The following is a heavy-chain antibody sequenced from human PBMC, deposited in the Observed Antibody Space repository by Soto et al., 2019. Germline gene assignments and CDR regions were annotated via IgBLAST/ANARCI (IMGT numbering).Heavy chain of an antibody. CDR2: VYYSGST. J-gene: IGHJ4*02. Sequence: LQLQESGPGLVKPSETLSLTCTVSGGSISSSSHYWGWIRQPPGKGLEWIGSVYYSGSTYYNPSLKSRVTISVDTSKNQFSLKLSSVTAADTAVYYCARRESYDILTGYYHFDYWGQGTLVTVSS. CDR1: GGSISSSSHY. D-gene: IGHD3-9*01. V-gene: IGHV4-39*01. CDR3: ARRESYDILTGYYHFDY.